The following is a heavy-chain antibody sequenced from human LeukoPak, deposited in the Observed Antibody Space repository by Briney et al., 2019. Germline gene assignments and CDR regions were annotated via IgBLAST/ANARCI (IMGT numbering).Heavy chain of an antibody. V-gene: IGHV1-8*01. CDR2: INPNSGNT. D-gene: IGHD2-2*01. J-gene: IGHJ6*03. Sequence: ASVKVSCKASGYTFTSYDINWVRQATGQGLEWMGWINPNSGNTGYAQKFQGRVTMTRNTSISTAYMELSSLRSEDTAVYYCARGVRRGDCSSTSCYYYYYMDVWGKGTTVTVSS. CDR1: GYTFTSYD. CDR3: ARGVRRGDCSSTSCYYYYYMDV.